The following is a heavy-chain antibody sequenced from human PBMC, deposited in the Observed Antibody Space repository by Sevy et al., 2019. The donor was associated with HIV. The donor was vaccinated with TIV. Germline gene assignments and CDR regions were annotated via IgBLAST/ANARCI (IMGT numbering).Heavy chain of an antibody. J-gene: IGHJ4*02. CDR3: ARGGGDGWYYFDY. CDR1: GGTFSSYG. CDR2: IIPILGTV. Sequence: ASVKVSCKASGGTFSSYGISWVRQAPGQGLEWMGGIIPILGTVNYAQKFQGRVTITADESTRTAYMELSSLRSEDTAVYYCARGGGDGWYYFDYWGQETLVTVSS. D-gene: IGHD6-19*01. V-gene: IGHV1-69*13.